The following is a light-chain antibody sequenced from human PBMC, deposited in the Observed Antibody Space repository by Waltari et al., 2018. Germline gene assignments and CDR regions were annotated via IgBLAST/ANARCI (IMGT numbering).Light chain of an antibody. J-gene: IGLJ3*02. Sequence: SFMLTPPPSVSAAPGKTAKITCGGNDSGSKTVHWYQQKPGQAPVVVVYYVTDRPSGIPERFSGSTSGNTATLTINRVEAGDEADYFCQVWDSSSDPVVFGGGTKLTVL. V-gene: IGLV3-21*04. CDR3: QVWDSSSDPVV. CDR1: DSGSKT. CDR2: YVT.